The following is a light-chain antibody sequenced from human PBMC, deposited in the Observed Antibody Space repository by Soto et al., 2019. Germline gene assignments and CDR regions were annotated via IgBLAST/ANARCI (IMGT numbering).Light chain of an antibody. CDR2: GAS. V-gene: IGKV3-11*01. CDR3: QQRINWPLT. Sequence: EIVLTQSPATLSLSPGERATLSCRASQSNSSHLAWYQQKPGQAPRLLIYGASNRATGIPARFSGRGSGTDFTLTISSLEPEDFAVYYCQQRINWPLTFGGGTKVEIK. J-gene: IGKJ4*01. CDR1: QSNSSH.